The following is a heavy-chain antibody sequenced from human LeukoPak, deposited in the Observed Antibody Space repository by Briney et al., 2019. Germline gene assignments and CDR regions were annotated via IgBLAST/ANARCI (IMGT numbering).Heavy chain of an antibody. D-gene: IGHD2-15*01. Sequence: PSETLSLTCTVSGGSISGYYWSWIRQPAGKGLEWIGRIYTSGTTNYNPSLKSRLTISVDTSKNQFSLELSSVTAADTAVYFCARGGGRQLASSHSYFDYWGQGILVPVSS. J-gene: IGHJ4*02. CDR3: ARGGGRQLASSHSYFDY. V-gene: IGHV4-4*07. CDR1: GGSISGYY. CDR2: IYTSGTT.